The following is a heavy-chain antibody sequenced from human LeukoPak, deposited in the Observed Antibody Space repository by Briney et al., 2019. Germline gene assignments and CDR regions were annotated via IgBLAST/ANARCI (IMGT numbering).Heavy chain of an antibody. Sequence: PGGSLRLSCVASAFTFKTYTLNWVRQTPGKWLEWVSYISTAGNLINYADSARGRFTISRDNAKNSLYLYMNSLTPEDTAVYYCARTVEGHFDFRGQGTLVTVSS. J-gene: IGHJ4*02. V-gene: IGHV3-21*01. CDR3: ARTVEGHFDF. D-gene: IGHD5-24*01. CDR1: AFTFKTYT. CDR2: ISTAGNLI.